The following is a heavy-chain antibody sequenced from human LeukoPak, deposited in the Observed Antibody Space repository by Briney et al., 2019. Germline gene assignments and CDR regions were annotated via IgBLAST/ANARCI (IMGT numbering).Heavy chain of an antibody. CDR1: GFTFSSYW. J-gene: IGHJ4*02. CDR2: IKQDGSEK. CDR3: ASSLGTIDY. D-gene: IGHD7-27*01. V-gene: IGHV3-7*01. Sequence: GGSLRLSCAASGFTFSSYWMSWVRQAPGKGREWVANIKQDGSEKYYVDSVKGRFTISRDNAKNSLYLQMNSLRAEDTAVYYCASSLGTIDYWGQGTLVTVSP.